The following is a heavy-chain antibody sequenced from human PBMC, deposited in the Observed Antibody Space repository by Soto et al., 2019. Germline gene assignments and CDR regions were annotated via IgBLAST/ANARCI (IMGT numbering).Heavy chain of an antibody. J-gene: IGHJ6*02. Sequence: SGPTLVNPTEPLTLTCTVSGFSLSNARMGVSWIRQPPGKALEWLAHIFSNDEKSYSTSLKSRLTISKDTSKSQVVLTMTNMDPVDTATYYCARSNALYYDFWSGFSRRDYYYYGMDVWGQGTTVTVSS. CDR1: GFSLSNARMG. CDR3: ARSNALYYDFWSGFSRRDYYYYGMDV. CDR2: IFSNDEK. V-gene: IGHV2-26*01. D-gene: IGHD3-3*01.